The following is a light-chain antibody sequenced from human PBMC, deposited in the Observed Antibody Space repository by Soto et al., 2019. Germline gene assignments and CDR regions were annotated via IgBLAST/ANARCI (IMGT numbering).Light chain of an antibody. CDR2: DAS. V-gene: IGKV1-13*02. J-gene: IGKJ4*01. CDR3: QQFNTTLT. Sequence: AIQLTQSPSSLSASVGDRVTITCRASQGITNALAWYQQKPGKAPKLLIYDASSLESGVPSRFSGSGSGTDFTLTISSLQPEDFATYYCQQFNTTLTFGGGNKVEIK. CDR1: QGITNA.